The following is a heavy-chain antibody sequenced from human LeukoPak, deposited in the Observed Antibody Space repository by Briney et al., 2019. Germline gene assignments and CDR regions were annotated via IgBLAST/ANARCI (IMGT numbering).Heavy chain of an antibody. V-gene: IGHV3-48*01. J-gene: IGHJ4*02. D-gene: IGHD6-6*01. CDR3: AREWVAAPDY. Sequence: PGGSLRLSCAASGFTFSSYSMNWVRQAPGKGLGWVSYISSSSSTIYYADSVKGRFTISRDNAKNSLYLQMNSLRAEDTAVYYCAREWVAAPDYWGQGTLVTVSS. CDR2: ISSSSSTI. CDR1: GFTFSSYS.